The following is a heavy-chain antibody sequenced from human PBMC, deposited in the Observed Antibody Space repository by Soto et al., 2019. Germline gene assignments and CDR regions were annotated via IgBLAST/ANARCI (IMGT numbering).Heavy chain of an antibody. CDR2: ISSSGSTI. Sequence: DGSLRLSCAAAGFTFSDYYMRWIPHAPGKGLEWVSYISSSGSTIYYGDSVKVRFTTSRDNAKKSLYLQMNSLRAEDTAVYYCVLQYYYDSSGPNPGSIDYWGQGTLVTVSS. D-gene: IGHD3-22*01. V-gene: IGHV3-11*01. CDR1: GFTFSDYY. J-gene: IGHJ4*02. CDR3: VLQYYYDSSGPNPGSIDY.